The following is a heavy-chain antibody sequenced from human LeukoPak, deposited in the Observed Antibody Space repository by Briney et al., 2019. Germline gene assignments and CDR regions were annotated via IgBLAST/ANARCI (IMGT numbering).Heavy chain of an antibody. Sequence: PSGTLSLTCAVSGDSLRSSNWWSWVRQPPGKGLEWIGEIYHSGTTNYNPSLKSRVTISMDTSKNQFSLNLRSVTAADTAVYYCANKVYCSTTSCYHAGFWGRGTLVTVSS. V-gene: IGHV4-4*02. CDR1: GDSLRSSNW. CDR2: IYHSGTT. J-gene: IGHJ4*02. CDR3: ANKVYCSTTSCYHAGF. D-gene: IGHD2-2*01.